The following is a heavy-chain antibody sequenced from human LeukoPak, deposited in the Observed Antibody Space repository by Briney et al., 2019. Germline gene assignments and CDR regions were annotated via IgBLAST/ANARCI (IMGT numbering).Heavy chain of an antibody. D-gene: IGHD1-26*01. Sequence: GGTLRLSCAASGFSFSSYDMSWVRQAPGKGLEWVSGISDSGGSTYYADSVKGRFTISRDNPKNTLYLQMNSLRAEDTAVYYCARDLVGATGYWGQGTLVTVSS. CDR2: ISDSGGST. CDR3: ARDLVGATGY. J-gene: IGHJ4*02. CDR1: GFSFSSYD. V-gene: IGHV3-23*01.